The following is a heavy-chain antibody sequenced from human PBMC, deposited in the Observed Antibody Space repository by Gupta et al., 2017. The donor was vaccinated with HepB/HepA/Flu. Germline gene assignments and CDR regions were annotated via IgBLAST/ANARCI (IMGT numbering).Heavy chain of an antibody. CDR1: GLTFSRFL. D-gene: IGHD3-3*01. Sequence: EVQLVESGGDLVQPGGSRRLSCVASGLTFSRFLMSWVRQTPGKGLEWVATIKKDGIEKYYVDSVKGRFTISRDNAKNSLYLQMNSLRAEDTAVYYCAVESPDAFDIWGQGTVVTVSS. CDR2: IKKDGIEK. CDR3: AVESPDAFDI. J-gene: IGHJ3*02. V-gene: IGHV3-7*01.